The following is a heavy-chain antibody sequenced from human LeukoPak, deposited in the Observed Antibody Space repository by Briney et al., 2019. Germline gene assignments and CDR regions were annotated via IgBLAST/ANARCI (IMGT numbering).Heavy chain of an antibody. CDR3: AGGREPKNKYFQH. J-gene: IGHJ1*01. D-gene: IGHD2/OR15-2a*01. V-gene: IGHV1-8*01. Sequence: ASVKVSCKASGYTFTSYDINWVRQATGQGLEWMGWMNPNSGDTGYAQKFQGRVTMTRNTSISTAYMELSSLRSEDTAVYYCAGGREPKNKYFQHWGQGTLVTVSS. CDR2: MNPNSGDT. CDR1: GYTFTSYD.